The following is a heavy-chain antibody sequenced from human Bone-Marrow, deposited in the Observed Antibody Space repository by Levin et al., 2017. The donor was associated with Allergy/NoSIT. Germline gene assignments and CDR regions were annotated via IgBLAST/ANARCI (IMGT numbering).Heavy chain of an antibody. Sequence: HSQTLSLTCAVYGGSFSGYYWSWIRQPPGKGLEWIGEINHSGSTNYNPSLKSRVTISVDTSKNQFSLKLSSVTAADTAVYYCARGKAPDYYDSSAPGLYYFDYWGQGTLVTVSS. CDR3: ARGKAPDYYDSSAPGLYYFDY. CDR2: INHSGST. J-gene: IGHJ4*02. CDR1: GGSFSGYY. V-gene: IGHV4-34*01. D-gene: IGHD3-22*01.